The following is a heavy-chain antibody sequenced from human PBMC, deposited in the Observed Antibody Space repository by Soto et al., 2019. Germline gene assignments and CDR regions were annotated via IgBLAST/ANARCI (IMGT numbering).Heavy chain of an antibody. CDR1: GFTFNTHW. Sequence: GGSLRLSCTASGFTFNTHWMHWVRQAPGKGLVWVSRIYFDGITTNYADSVKGRLTVSRDNAKNTVYLHVNTLRDEDTAVYYCARDNSQNYGTPAASSWFHPWGQGTPVTVSS. D-gene: IGHD2-15*01. V-gene: IGHV3-74*01. CDR2: IYFDGITT. J-gene: IGHJ5*02. CDR3: ARDNSQNYGTPAASSWFHP.